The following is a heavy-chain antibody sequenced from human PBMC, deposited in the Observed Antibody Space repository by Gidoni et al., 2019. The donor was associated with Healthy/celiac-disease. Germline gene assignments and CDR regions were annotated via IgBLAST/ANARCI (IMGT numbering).Heavy chain of an antibody. CDR3: ARARGIAASWAFDP. J-gene: IGHJ5*02. Sequence: QVQLQESGPGLVKPSQTLSLSCTVSGRSTRSGSYYWSWIRQPAGKGLEWIGRIYTSGSTNYNPSLKSRVTISVDTSKNQFALKLSAVTAADTAVYYCARARGIAASWAFDPWGQGTLVTVSS. D-gene: IGHD6-13*01. CDR2: IYTSGST. V-gene: IGHV4-61*02. CDR1: GRSTRSGSYY.